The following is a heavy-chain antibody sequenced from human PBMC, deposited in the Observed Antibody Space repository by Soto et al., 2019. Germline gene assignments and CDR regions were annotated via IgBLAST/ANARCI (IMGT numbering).Heavy chain of an antibody. CDR2: IYSGGST. CDR3: ARLLAVAEAFDI. J-gene: IGHJ3*02. CDR1: GFTVSSNY. D-gene: IGHD2-15*01. V-gene: IGHV3-66*04. Sequence: GGSLRLSCAASGFTVSSNYMSWVRQAPGKGLEWVSVIYSGGSTYYEDSVKGRFTISRDNSKNTLYLQMNSLRAEDTAVYYCARLLAVAEAFDIWGQGTMVTVSS.